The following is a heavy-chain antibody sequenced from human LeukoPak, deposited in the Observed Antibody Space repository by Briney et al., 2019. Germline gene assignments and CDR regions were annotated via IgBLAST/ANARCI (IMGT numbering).Heavy chain of an antibody. CDR1: GGSIRSHY. J-gene: IGHJ4*02. CDR3: ARDRGDYDSSGYYGYFDY. V-gene: IGHV4-59*11. CDR2: IYYSGST. D-gene: IGHD3-22*01. Sequence: TETLSLTCTVSGGSIRSHYWSWIRQPPGKGLEWIGYIYYSGSTNYNPSLKSRVTISVDTSKNQFSLKLSSVTAADTAVYYCARDRGDYDSSGYYGYFDYWGQGALVTVSS.